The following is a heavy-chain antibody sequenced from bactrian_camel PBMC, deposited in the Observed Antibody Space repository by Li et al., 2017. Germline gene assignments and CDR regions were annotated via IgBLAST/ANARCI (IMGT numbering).Heavy chain of an antibody. D-gene: IGHD6*01. Sequence: DVQLVESGGGSVQPGGSLRLSCAASGFTFSSYGMSWVRQAPGKGLEWVSTISIYGERTSYADSVKGRFTASRDNAKNTVYLQMNNLKPEDTAVYYCVRDGDSWPSLGYWGLGTQVTVS. CDR3: VRDGDSWPSLGY. J-gene: IGHJ6*01. V-gene: IGHV3S40*01. CDR1: GFTFSSYG. CDR2: ISIYGERT.